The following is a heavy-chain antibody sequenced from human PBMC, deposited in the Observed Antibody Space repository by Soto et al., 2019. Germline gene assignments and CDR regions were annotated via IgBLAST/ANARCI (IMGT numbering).Heavy chain of an antibody. D-gene: IGHD1-26*01. CDR1: GYTLTGYG. CDR2: ISSYKSNT. Sequence: QVQLVQSGPEVKNPGASVKVSCKASGYTLTGYGLTWVRQAPGQGLEWLGWISSYKSNTHDAQKFRGRVTMTTDTSTRTAYMELRGLRSDDTAVYYCAIDPDWDDAFDILGQGTMGTGSS. CDR3: AIDPDWDDAFDI. J-gene: IGHJ3*02. V-gene: IGHV1-18*01.